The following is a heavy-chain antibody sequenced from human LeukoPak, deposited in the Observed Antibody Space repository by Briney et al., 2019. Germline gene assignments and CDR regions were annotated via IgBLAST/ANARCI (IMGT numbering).Heavy chain of an antibody. V-gene: IGHV3-30*14. CDR3: ARDLRYYDSSGYHNWFDP. CDR1: EFTFSNYA. D-gene: IGHD3-22*01. CDR2: ISYDGNTI. J-gene: IGHJ5*02. Sequence: GGSLRLSCAASEFTFSNYALHWVRQAPGKGLQWVAVISYDGNTIHYADSVKGRFTISRDNSKNTLYLQMNSLRAEDTAVYYCARDLRYYDSSGYHNWFDPWGQGTLVTVSS.